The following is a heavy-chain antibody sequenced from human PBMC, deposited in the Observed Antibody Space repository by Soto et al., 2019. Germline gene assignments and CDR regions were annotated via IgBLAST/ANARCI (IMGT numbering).Heavy chain of an antibody. CDR2: IIPILGIA. CDR3: ARVWDDFWSGYSAY. CDR1: GGTFSSYT. D-gene: IGHD3-3*01. Sequence: SVKVSCKASGGTFSSYTISWVRQAPGQGLEWMGRIIPILGIANYAQKFQGRVTINADKSTSTAYMELSSLRSEDTAVYYCARVWDDFWSGYSAYWGQGTLVTVSS. V-gene: IGHV1-69*02. J-gene: IGHJ4*02.